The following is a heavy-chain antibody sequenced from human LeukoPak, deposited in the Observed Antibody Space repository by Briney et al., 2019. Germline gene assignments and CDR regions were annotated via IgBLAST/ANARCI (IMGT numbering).Heavy chain of an antibody. V-gene: IGHV4-59*01. CDR3: ASYYSSGWYDKRLGWFDP. J-gene: IGHJ5*02. Sequence: PSETLSLTCTVSGGSISSYYWSWIRQPPGKGLEWIGYIYYSGSTNYNPSLKRRVTISVDTSKNQFSLKLSSVTAADTAVYYCASYYSSGWYDKRLGWFDPWGQGTLVTVSS. D-gene: IGHD6-19*01. CDR2: IYYSGST. CDR1: GGSISSYY.